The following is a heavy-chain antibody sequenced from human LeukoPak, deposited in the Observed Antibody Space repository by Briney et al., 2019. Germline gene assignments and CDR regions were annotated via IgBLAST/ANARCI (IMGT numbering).Heavy chain of an antibody. CDR1: GFTFSSYG. D-gene: IGHD1-26*01. Sequence: GGSLRLSCAASGFTFSSYGMHWVRQAPGKGLEWVAVISYDGSNKYYADSVKGRFTISRDNAKSSLYLQVNSLRAEDTAVYYCARGGKGATNDAFDIWGQGTMVTVSS. CDR2: ISYDGSNK. CDR3: ARGGKGATNDAFDI. J-gene: IGHJ3*02. V-gene: IGHV3-30*12.